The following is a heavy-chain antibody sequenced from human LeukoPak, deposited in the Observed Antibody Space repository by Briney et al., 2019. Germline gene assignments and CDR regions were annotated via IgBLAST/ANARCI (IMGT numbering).Heavy chain of an antibody. V-gene: IGHV3-9*03. CDR3: ARTDWFDP. J-gene: IGHJ5*02. Sequence: GRSLRLSCAASGFTFDDYAMHWVRQAPGKGLEWVSVISWNSGSIGYADSVKGRFTISRDNAKNSLYLQMNSLRAEDMALYYCARTDWFDPWGQGTLVTVSS. CDR2: ISWNSGSI. CDR1: GFTFDDYA.